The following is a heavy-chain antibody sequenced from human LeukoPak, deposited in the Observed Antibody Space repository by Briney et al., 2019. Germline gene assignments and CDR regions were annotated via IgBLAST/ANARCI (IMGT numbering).Heavy chain of an antibody. V-gene: IGHV4-4*02. CDR2: IYHSGST. Sequence: PSGTLSLTCAVSGGSISSSNWWSWVRQPPGKGLEWIGEIYHSGSTNYNPSLKSRVTISVDKSKNQFSLRLSSVTAADTAVYYCAREEESYYYGSGSYCYRGQGTLVTVSS. CDR1: GGSISSSNW. CDR3: AREEESYYYGSGSYCY. J-gene: IGHJ4*02. D-gene: IGHD3-10*01.